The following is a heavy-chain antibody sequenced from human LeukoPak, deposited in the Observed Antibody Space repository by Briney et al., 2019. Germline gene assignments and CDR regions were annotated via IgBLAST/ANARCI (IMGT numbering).Heavy chain of an antibody. J-gene: IGHJ4*02. CDR2: IIPILDVA. CDR3: ARDGEVYSSSSPYPVY. CDR1: GGTFSSYS. Sequence: SVKVSCKASGGTFSSYSITWVRQAPGQGLEWMGRIIPILDVANYAQNFQGRVTITADKPTSTAYMELCSLRSEDTAVYYCARDGEVYSSSSPYPVYWGQGTLVTVSS. V-gene: IGHV1-69*04. D-gene: IGHD6-6*01.